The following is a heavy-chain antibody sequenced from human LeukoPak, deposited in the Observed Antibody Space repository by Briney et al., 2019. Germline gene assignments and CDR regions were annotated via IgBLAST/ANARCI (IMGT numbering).Heavy chain of an antibody. Sequence: ASVEVSCKVSGYTLTELSMHWVRQAPGKGLEWMGGFDPEDGETIYAQKFQGRVTMTEDTSTDTAYMELSSLRSEDTAVYYCATGGKFGDYDNDPPYYYYGMDVWGQGTTVTVSS. D-gene: IGHD3-3*01. CDR1: GYTLTELS. J-gene: IGHJ6*02. CDR3: ATGGKFGDYDNDPPYYYYGMDV. CDR2: FDPEDGET. V-gene: IGHV1-24*01.